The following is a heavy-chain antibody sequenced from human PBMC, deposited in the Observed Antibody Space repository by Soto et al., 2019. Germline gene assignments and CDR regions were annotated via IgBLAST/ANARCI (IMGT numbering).Heavy chain of an antibody. CDR1: GDSITSNSYF. CDR2: IYYSGTT. D-gene: IGHD4-17*01. Sequence: PSETLSLTCTVSGDSITSNSYFWAWIRQPPGKGLEWIGSIYYSGTTYYNPSLKSRVTISVDRSKNQFSLKLSSVTAADTAVYYCASGLVTTLHYWGQGTLVTVS. V-gene: IGHV4-39*07. J-gene: IGHJ4*02. CDR3: ASGLVTTLHY.